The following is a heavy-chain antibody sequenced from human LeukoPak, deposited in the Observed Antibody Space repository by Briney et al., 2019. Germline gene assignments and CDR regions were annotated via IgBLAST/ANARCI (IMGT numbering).Heavy chain of an antibody. J-gene: IGHJ4*02. D-gene: IGHD3-10*01. CDR2: IYHSGST. CDR3: ARAKWFGELLPTFDY. Sequence: SETLSLTCAVSGYSISSGYYWGWIRQPPGKGLEWIGSIYHSGSTYYNPSLKSRVTISVDTSKNQFSLKLSSVTAADTAVYYCARAKWFGELLPTFDYRGQGTLVTVSS. CDR1: GYSISSGYY. V-gene: IGHV4-38-2*01.